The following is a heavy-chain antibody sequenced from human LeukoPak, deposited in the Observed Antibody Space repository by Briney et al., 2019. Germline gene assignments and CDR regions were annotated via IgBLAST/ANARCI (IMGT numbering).Heavy chain of an antibody. CDR3: ARGRYCSGGSCYSPYYYYYGMDV. CDR2: INHSGST. V-gene: IGHV4-34*01. Sequence: SETLSLTCAVYGGSFSGYYWSWNRQPPGKGLEWIGEINHSGSTNYNPSLKSRVTISVDTSKNQFSLKLSSVTAADTAVYYCARGRYCSGGSCYSPYYYYYGMDVWGKGTTVTVSS. CDR1: GGSFSGYY. J-gene: IGHJ6*04. D-gene: IGHD2-15*01.